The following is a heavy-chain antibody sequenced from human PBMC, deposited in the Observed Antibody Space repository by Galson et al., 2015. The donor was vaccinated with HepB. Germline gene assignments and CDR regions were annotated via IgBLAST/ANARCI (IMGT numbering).Heavy chain of an antibody. CDR3: ARDNSGIAAAGTDYYYGMDV. D-gene: IGHD6-13*01. CDR1: GGTFSSYA. J-gene: IGHJ6*02. CDR2: IIPIFGTA. V-gene: IGHV1-69*01. Sequence: SCKASGGTFSSYAISWVRQAPGQGLEWMGGIIPIFGTANYAQKFQGRVTITADESTSTAYMELSSLRSEDTAVYYCARDNSGIAAAGTDYYYGMDVWGQGTTVTVSS.